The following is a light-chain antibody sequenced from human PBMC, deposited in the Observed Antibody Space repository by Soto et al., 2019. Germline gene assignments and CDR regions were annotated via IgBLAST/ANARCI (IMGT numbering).Light chain of an antibody. CDR3: QQYGSSPIT. J-gene: IGKJ5*01. CDR1: QSVTNNY. CDR2: GAS. V-gene: IGKV3-20*01. Sequence: EMVLTQSPGTLSLSPGERATLSCRASQSVTNNYLAWYQQKPGQAPRLLIDGASRRATAIPDRFSGSGSGTDFTLTISRLEPEDFTVFYCQQYGSSPITFGQGTRLEIK.